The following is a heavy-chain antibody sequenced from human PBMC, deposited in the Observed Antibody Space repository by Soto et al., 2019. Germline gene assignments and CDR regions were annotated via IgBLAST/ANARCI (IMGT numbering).Heavy chain of an antibody. CDR1: GYTFTSYY. Sequence: GASVKVSCKASGYTFTSYYMHWVRQAPGQGLEWMGIINPSGGSTSYAQKFQGRVTMTRDTSTSTVYMELSSLRSEDTAVYYCATQSGSSGYDYYVLDYWGQGTLVTVSS. D-gene: IGHD5-12*01. CDR3: ATQSGSSGYDYYVLDY. CDR2: INPSGGST. V-gene: IGHV1-46*01. J-gene: IGHJ4*02.